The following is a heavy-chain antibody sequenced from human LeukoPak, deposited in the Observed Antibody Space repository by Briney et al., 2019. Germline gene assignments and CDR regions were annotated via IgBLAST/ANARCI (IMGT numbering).Heavy chain of an antibody. CDR1: GYTFTDYY. CDR3: ARAAVGGDCYDY. J-gene: IGHJ4*02. D-gene: IGHD2-21*01. CDR2: INPSGGST. Sequence: ASVKVSCKVSGYTFTDYYMHWVQQAPGQGLEWMGIINPSGGSTSYAQKFQGRVTMTRDTSTSTVYMELSSLRSEDTAVYYCARAAVGGDCYDYWGQGTLVTVSS. V-gene: IGHV1-46*01.